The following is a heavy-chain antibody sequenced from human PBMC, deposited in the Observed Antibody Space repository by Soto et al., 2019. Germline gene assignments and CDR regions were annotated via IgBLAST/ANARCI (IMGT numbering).Heavy chain of an antibody. V-gene: IGHV4-34*01. CDR3: ARGANYLYYYYMDV. D-gene: IGHD4-4*01. CDR2: INHSGST. J-gene: IGHJ6*03. CDR1: GGSFSGYY. Sequence: SETLSLTCAVYGGSFSGYYWSWIRQPPGKGLEWIGEINHSGSTNYNPSLKSRVTISVDTSKNQFSLKLSSVTAADTAVYYCARGANYLYYYYMDVLGKGTTVTVSS.